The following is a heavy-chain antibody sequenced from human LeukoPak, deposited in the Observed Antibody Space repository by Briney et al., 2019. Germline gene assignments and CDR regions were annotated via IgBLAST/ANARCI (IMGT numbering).Heavy chain of an antibody. V-gene: IGHV1-18*01. CDR1: GYTFTSYG. Sequence: ASVKVSCKASGYTFTSYGISWVRQAPGQGLEWMGWISAYNGNTNYAQKLQGRVTMTTDTSTSTAYMELRSLRSDDTAVYYCARVDDVGAEIVVPAASYWGQGTLVTVSS. CDR3: ARVDDVGAEIVVPAASY. CDR2: ISAYNGNT. D-gene: IGHD2-2*01. J-gene: IGHJ4*02.